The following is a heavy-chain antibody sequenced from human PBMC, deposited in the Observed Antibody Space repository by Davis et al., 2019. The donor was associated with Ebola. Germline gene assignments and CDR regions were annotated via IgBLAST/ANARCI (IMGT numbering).Heavy chain of an antibody. J-gene: IGHJ6*02. CDR2: ISSSSSYI. V-gene: IGHV3-21*01. CDR3: ASKTGTTYYYYGMDV. CDR1: GFTFSSYS. Sequence: GESLKISCAASGFTFSSYSMNWVRQAPGKGLEWVSSISSSSSYIYYADSVKGRFTISRDNAKNSLYLQMNSLRDEDTAVYYCASKTGTTYYYYGMDVWGQGTTVTVSS. D-gene: IGHD1-1*01.